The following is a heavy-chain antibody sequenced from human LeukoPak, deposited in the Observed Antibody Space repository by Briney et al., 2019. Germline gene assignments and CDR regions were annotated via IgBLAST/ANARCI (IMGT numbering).Heavy chain of an antibody. Sequence: PGGSLRLSCAASGFTFSSYGMNWVRQAPGKGLEWVSSISSGSTSIYYADSVKGRFTVSRDNAKNSLFLQMNSLRAEDTAVYYCAREFYYDSSGYRSMDVWGQGTTVTVSS. D-gene: IGHD3-22*01. J-gene: IGHJ6*02. CDR2: ISSGSTSI. CDR1: GFTFSSYG. V-gene: IGHV3-21*01. CDR3: AREFYYDSSGYRSMDV.